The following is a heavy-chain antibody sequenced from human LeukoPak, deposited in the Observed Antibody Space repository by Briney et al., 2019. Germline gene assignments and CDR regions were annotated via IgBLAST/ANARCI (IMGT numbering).Heavy chain of an antibody. CDR2: INPDSGGT. D-gene: IGHD3-10*01. Sequence: ASVKVSCKASGYTFTAYFMHWVRQAPGQGLEWMGWINPDSGGTDYAQKFQGRVTMTRDTSISTAYMELSGLRSDDTAVYYCARAYFGYVSGSNFDYWGQGTLVTVSS. J-gene: IGHJ4*02. CDR1: GYTFTAYF. V-gene: IGHV1-2*02. CDR3: ARAYFGYVSGSNFDY.